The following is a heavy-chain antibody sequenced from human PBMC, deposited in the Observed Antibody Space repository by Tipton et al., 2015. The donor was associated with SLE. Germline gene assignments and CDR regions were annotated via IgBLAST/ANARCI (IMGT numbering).Heavy chain of an antibody. Sequence: RSLRLSCAASGFTFSSYAMHWVRQAPGKGLEWVAVISYEGSSQYYADSVKGRFTISRHNSKNTLYLQMNSLRVEDTAVYYCATDSGDSSGYWGSFDYWGQGTLVTVSS. J-gene: IGHJ4*02. CDR1: GFTFSSYA. CDR2: ISYEGSSQ. CDR3: ATDSGDSSGYWGSFDY. V-gene: IGHV3-30*04. D-gene: IGHD3-22*01.